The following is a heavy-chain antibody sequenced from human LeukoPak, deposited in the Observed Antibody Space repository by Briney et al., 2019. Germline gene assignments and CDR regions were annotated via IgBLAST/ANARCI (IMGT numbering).Heavy chain of an antibody. J-gene: IGHJ5*02. CDR3: ARGGLELTLNNWFDP. CDR2: INPSGGST. D-gene: IGHD1-7*01. CDR1: GYTFTSYY. Sequence: ASVKVSCKASGYTFTSYYMHWVRQAPGQGLEWMGIINPSGGSTSYAQKLQGRVTMTTDTSTSTAYMELRSLRSDDTAVYYCARGGLELTLNNWFDPWGQGTLVTVSS. V-gene: IGHV1-46*01.